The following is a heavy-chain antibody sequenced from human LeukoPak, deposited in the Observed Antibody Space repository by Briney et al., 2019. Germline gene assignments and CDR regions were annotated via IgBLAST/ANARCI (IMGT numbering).Heavy chain of an antibody. D-gene: IGHD2/OR15-2a*01. J-gene: IGHJ4*02. Sequence: GGSLRLSCTVSGFTFSINSMSWVRQAPGKGLEWVSFIYSGGNTHYSDSVKGRFTISRDNSKNTLYLQMNSLRSEDTAVYYCARRAGEYSHPYDYWGQGTLVTVSS. V-gene: IGHV3-53*01. CDR2: IYSGGNT. CDR3: ARRAGEYSHPYDY. CDR1: GFTFSINS.